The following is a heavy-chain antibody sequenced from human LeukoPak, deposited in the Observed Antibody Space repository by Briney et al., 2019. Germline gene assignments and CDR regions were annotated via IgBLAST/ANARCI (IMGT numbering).Heavy chain of an antibody. CDR2: INHSGST. J-gene: IGHJ6*03. V-gene: IGHV4-34*01. Sequence: SETLSLTCAVYGGSCSGFYWSWIRQPPGKGLEWIGEINHSGSTNYNPSLKSRVTISVDTSKNQFSLKLSSVTAADTAVYYCAREPLWFGEYGDYYCYMDVWGKGTTDTISS. CDR3: AREPLWFGEYGDYYCYMDV. D-gene: IGHD3-10*01. CDR1: GGSCSGFY.